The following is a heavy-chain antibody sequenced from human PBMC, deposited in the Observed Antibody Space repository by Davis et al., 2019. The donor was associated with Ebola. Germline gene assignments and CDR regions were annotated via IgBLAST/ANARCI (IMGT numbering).Heavy chain of an antibody. CDR2: LSPLFLP. J-gene: IGHJ4*02. CDR3: ARSDDFWSGYENYYFDY. Sequence: PSETLSLTCTVSGGSISSYYWSWIRQPAGKGLEFLLLLSPLFLPNYNPSLQSRVTMSVDTSKNQFSLKLSSVTAADTAVYYCARSDDFWSGYENYYFDYWGQGTLVTVSS. V-gene: IGHV4-4*07. D-gene: IGHD3-3*01. CDR1: GGSISSYY.